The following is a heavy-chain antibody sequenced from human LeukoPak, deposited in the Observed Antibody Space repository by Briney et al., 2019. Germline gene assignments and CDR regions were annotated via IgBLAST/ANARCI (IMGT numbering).Heavy chain of an antibody. J-gene: IGHJ3*02. CDR3: ARRTMIANDAFDI. V-gene: IGHV3-21*01. CDR2: ISGSSTYI. D-gene: IGHD3-22*01. CDR1: GFTFSSYS. Sequence: PGGSLRLSCAASGFTFSSYSMNWVRQAPGKGLEWVSSISGSSTYIYYADSVKGRFTISRDNAKNSLYLQMNSLRAVDTAVYYCARRTMIANDAFDIWGQGTMVTVSS.